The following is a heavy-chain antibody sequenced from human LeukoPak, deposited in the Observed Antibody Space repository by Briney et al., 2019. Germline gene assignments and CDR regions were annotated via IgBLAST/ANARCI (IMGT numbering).Heavy chain of an antibody. D-gene: IGHD6-19*01. CDR1: GYTFTSYG. Sequence: ASVKVSCKASGYTFTSYGISWVRQAPGQGLEWMGWISAYNGNTNYAQKLQGRVTMTTDTSTSTAYMELRSLRSDDTAVYYCATDPGATIAVAGQTGEFDYWGQGTLVTVSS. CDR3: ATDPGATIAVAGQTGEFDY. CDR2: ISAYNGNT. V-gene: IGHV1-18*01. J-gene: IGHJ4*02.